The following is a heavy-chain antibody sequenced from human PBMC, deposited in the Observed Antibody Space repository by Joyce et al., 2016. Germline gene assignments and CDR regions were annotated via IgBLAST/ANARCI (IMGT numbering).Heavy chain of an antibody. V-gene: IGHV1-24*01. CDR2: LDLEDGKR. Sequence: QVQLVQSGAEVKKPGASVRVSCKISGYTLTELSIHWVRQAPGKGLEGMGGLDLEDGKRVYAQSLQGRVTMTEDTSSNTAYMELNSLTSEDTAMYYCATVGDGYNFDYWGQGTLVTVSS. CDR1: GYTLTELS. J-gene: IGHJ4*02. D-gene: IGHD5-24*01. CDR3: ATVGDGYNFDY.